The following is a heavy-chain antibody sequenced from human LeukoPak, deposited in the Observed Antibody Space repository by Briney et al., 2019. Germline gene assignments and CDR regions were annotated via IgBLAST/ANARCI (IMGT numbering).Heavy chain of an antibody. CDR3: ARVQQQRNYYYYYGMDV. CDR2: INHSGST. J-gene: IGHJ6*02. Sequence: SGTLSLTCAVYGGSFSGYYWSWIRQPPGKGLEWIGEINHSGSTNYNPSLKSRVTISVDTSKNQFSLKLSSVTAADTAVYYCARVQQQRNYYYYYGMDVWGQGTTVTVSS. V-gene: IGHV4-34*01. D-gene: IGHD6-13*01. CDR1: GGSFSGYY.